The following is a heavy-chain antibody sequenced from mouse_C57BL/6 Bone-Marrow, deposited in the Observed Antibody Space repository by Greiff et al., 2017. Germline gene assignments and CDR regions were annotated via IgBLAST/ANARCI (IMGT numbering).Heavy chain of an antibody. CDR3: TALGGAY. Sequence: EVKVEESGGGLVQPGGSMKLSCVASGFTFSNYWMNWVRQSPEKGLEWVAQIRLKSDNYATHYAESVKGRFTISRDDSKSSVYLQMNNLRAEDTGIYYCTALGGAYWGQGTLVTVSA. J-gene: IGHJ3*01. V-gene: IGHV6-3*01. CDR1: GFTFSNYW. CDR2: IRLKSDNYAT. D-gene: IGHD3-3*01.